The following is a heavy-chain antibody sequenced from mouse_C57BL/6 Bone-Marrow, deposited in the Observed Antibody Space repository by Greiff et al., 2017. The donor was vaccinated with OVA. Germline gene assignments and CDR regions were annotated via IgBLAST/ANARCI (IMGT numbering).Heavy chain of an antibody. Sequence: DVKLQESGPGLVKPSQSLSLTCSVTGYSITSGYYWNWIRQFPGNKLEWMGYISYDGSNNYNPSLKNRISITRDTSKNQFFLKLNSVTTEDTATHYCARETYYYGTLYAMDYWGQGTSVTVSS. CDR1: GYSITSGYY. V-gene: IGHV3-6*01. J-gene: IGHJ4*01. CDR2: ISYDGSN. CDR3: ARETYYYGTLYAMDY. D-gene: IGHD1-1*01.